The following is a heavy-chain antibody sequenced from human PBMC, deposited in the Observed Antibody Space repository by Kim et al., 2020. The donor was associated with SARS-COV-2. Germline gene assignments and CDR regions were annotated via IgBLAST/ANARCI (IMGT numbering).Heavy chain of an antibody. D-gene: IGHD3-16*01. CDR2: IKQDGSEK. CDR3: ARKVGGLYYYYYYGMDV. J-gene: IGHJ6*02. Sequence: GGSLRLSCAASGFTFSSYWMSWVRQAPGKGLEWVANIKQDGSEKYYVDSVKGRFTISRDNAKNSLYLQMNSLRAEDTAVYYCARKVGGLYYYYYYGMDVWRRGTALSVCS. CDR1: GFTFSSYW. V-gene: IGHV3-7*03.